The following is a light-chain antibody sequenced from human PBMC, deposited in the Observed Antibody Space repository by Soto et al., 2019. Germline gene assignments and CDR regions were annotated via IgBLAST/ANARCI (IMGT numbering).Light chain of an antibody. Sequence: AIQLTQSPSSLSASAGDRVPITCRASQGISTLLAWYQQKPGKAPKVLIYESSLLQSGVPSRFGGSGSGTDFTLTISSLQPEDFATYYCQHFKSFPITFGQGTRLEIK. CDR1: QGISTL. V-gene: IGKV1-13*02. J-gene: IGKJ5*01. CDR3: QHFKSFPIT. CDR2: ESS.